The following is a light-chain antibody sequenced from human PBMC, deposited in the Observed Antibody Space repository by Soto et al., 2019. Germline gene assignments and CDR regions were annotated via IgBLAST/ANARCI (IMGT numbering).Light chain of an antibody. CDR2: EVN. CDR3: QACGGSLTACF. CDR1: SSDGGNYDY. J-gene: IGLJ1*01. V-gene: IGLV2-8*01. Sequence: QSVLTQPPSASGSPGQSVTIYCTGVSSDGGNYDYVLWYQQYPGKAPKLIIFEVNKRPSGVPDRFSGSKSGNTASLTITGLAVYDEADYCWQACGGSLTACFFGAGTKGTVL.